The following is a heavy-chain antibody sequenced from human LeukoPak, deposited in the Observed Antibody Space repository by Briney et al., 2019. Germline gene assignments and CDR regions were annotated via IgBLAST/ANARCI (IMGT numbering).Heavy chain of an antibody. Sequence: SEALSLTCTVSGGSISSYYWSWLRQPPGKGLEWIGYIYYSGSTNYNPSLKSRVTISVDTSKNQFSLKLSSVTAADTAVYYCARGFGVYYDSSGYYSGFDYWGQGTLVTVSS. D-gene: IGHD3-22*01. CDR1: GGSISSYY. CDR2: IYYSGST. J-gene: IGHJ4*02. V-gene: IGHV4-59*12. CDR3: ARGFGVYYDSSGYYSGFDY.